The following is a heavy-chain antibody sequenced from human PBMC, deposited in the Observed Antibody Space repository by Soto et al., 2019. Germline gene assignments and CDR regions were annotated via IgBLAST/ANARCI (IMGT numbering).Heavy chain of an antibody. CDR1: GGTFSSYA. J-gene: IGHJ5*02. D-gene: IGHD3-10*01. CDR3: ARDQGGHWFGDTGNTNWFDP. V-gene: IGHV1-69*13. CDR2: IIPIFGTA. Sequence: SVKVSCKASGGTFSSYAISWVRQAPGQGLEWMGGIIPIFGTANYAQKFQGRVTITADESTSTAYMELSSLRSEDTAVYYCARDQGGHWFGDTGNTNWFDPWGQGTLVTVSS.